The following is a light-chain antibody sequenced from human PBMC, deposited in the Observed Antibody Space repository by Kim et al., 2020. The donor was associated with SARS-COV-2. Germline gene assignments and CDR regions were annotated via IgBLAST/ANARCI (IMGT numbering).Light chain of an antibody. J-gene: IGKJ4*01. CDR2: AAS. CDR3: QQSYSTPWLT. CDR1: QSIGTR. V-gene: IGKV1-39*01. Sequence: IQMTQSPSSLAASVGDRVTIACRASQSIGTRLNWYQQRPGKAPKLLIYAASSLQSGVPSRFSGTGSGTDLTLTISSLQPEDFAAYYCQQSYSTPWLTFGGGTKLEI.